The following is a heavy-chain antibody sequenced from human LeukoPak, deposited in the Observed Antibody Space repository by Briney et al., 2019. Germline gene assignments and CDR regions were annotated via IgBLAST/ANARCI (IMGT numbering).Heavy chain of an antibody. CDR3: VRDRGYCSGGTCYALWDY. J-gene: IGHJ4*02. D-gene: IGHD2-15*01. V-gene: IGHV3-30*03. Sequence: GGSLRLSCAASGFTFSSYGMPWVRQAPGKGLEWVAVISYDGSNKYYADSVKGRFTISRDNSKNTLYLQMNSLRAEDTAVYYCVRDRGYCSGGTCYALWDYWGQGTLVTVSS. CDR2: ISYDGSNK. CDR1: GFTFSSYG.